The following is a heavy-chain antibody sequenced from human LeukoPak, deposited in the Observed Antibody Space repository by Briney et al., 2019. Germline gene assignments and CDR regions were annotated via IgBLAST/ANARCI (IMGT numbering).Heavy chain of an antibody. CDR3: ARGGANYSDISAYGYFDL. CDR2: IGAGGDT. V-gene: IGHV3-13*04. CDR1: GFTFSRYD. Sequence: PGGPLRLSCVASGFTFSRYDFHWVRQVTGKGLEWVSAIGAGGDTFYPGSVKGRFTISRENGKNSLYLQMNSLRARDTAVYYCARGGANYSDISAYGYFDLWGRGTLVTVSS. J-gene: IGHJ2*01. D-gene: IGHD3-22*01.